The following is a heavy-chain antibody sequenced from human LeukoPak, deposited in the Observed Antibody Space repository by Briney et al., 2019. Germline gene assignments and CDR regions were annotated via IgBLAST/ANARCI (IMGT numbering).Heavy chain of an antibody. D-gene: IGHD3-10*01. CDR3: ARDFGILNNWFDP. J-gene: IGHJ5*02. CDR2: IYTSGST. Sequence: SETLSLTCTVSGGSISSGSYYWSWIRQPAGKGLEWIGRIYTSGSTNYNPSLKSRVTISVDTSKNQFSLKLSSVTAADTAVYYCARDFGILNNWFDPWGQGTLVTVSS. V-gene: IGHV4-61*02. CDR1: GGSISSGSYY.